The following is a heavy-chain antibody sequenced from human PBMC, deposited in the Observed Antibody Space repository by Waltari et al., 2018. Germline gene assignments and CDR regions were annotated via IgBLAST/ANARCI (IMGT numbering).Heavy chain of an antibody. D-gene: IGHD3-22*01. J-gene: IGHJ3*02. CDR2: IIPILGIA. CDR3: ASYDSSGYYAFDI. V-gene: IGHV1-69*02. Sequence: QVQLVQSGAEVKKPGSSVKVSCKASGGTFSSYNISWVRQAPGQGLEWMGRIIPILGIANYAQKFQGRVTITADKSTSTAYMELSSLRSEDTAVYYCASYDSSGYYAFDIWGQGTMVTVSS. CDR1: GGTFSSYN.